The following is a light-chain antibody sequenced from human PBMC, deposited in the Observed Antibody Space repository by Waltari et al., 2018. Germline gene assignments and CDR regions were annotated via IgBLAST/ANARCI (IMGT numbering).Light chain of an antibody. CDR1: QSISKW. Sequence: CRASQSISKWLAWDQQKPGKAPKLLIYEASTLQSGVPSRFSGTGSGTDFTLTISSLQPDDFATYYCQQYNSYSLLTFGGGTKVEIK. J-gene: IGKJ4*01. CDR2: EAS. CDR3: QQYNSYSLLT. V-gene: IGKV1-5*03.